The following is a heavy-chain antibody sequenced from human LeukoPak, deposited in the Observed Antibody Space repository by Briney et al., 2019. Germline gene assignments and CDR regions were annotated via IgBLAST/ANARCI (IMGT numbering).Heavy chain of an antibody. CDR3: ARLKYGDYGLYYFDY. Sequence: PSETLSLTCTVSGDSVSSGTYYWSWVRQPPGKGLEWIGFISYSGSTNYNPSLKSRITISVDMSKNQFSLKVRSVTAADTAVYYCARLKYGDYGLYYFDYWGQGTLATVSS. D-gene: IGHD4-17*01. CDR2: ISYSGST. CDR1: GDSVSSGTYY. J-gene: IGHJ4*02. V-gene: IGHV4-61*01.